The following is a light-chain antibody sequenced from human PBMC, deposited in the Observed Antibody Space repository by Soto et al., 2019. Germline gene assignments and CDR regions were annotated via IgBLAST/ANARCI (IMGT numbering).Light chain of an antibody. V-gene: IGKV1-39*01. J-gene: IGKJ2*01. CDR2: VAS. CDR1: QSIGTF. CDR3: QQTSGVPRT. Sequence: DIPMTQSPSSLSATVGDRVTITCRASQSIGTFLNWYQQKPGEAPKLLIYVASNLHSAVPSRFSGSGSGTDCTLTISSRHPEDFATYFCQQTSGVPRTFGQGTKLEIK.